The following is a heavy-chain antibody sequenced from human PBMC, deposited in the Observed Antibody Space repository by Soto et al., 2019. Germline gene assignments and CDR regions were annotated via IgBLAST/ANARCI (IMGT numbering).Heavy chain of an antibody. V-gene: IGHV3-11*05. CDR2: ISSSSSYT. Sequence: PGGSLRLSCAASGFTFSDYYMSWIRQAPGKGLEWVSYISSSSSYTNYADSVKGRFTISRDNAKNSLYLQMNSLRAEDTAVYYCARDKQWLVSEDYYYGMDVWGQGTTVTVSS. CDR1: GFTFSDYY. D-gene: IGHD6-19*01. J-gene: IGHJ6*02. CDR3: ARDKQWLVSEDYYYGMDV.